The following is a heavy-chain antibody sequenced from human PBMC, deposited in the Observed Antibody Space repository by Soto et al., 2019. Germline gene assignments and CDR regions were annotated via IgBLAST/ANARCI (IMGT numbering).Heavy chain of an antibody. Sequence: ASVKVSCKTSGGTFSSYAISWVRQAPGQGLEWMGGIIPIFGTANYAQKFQGRVTITADESTSTAYMELSSLRSEDTAVYYCARGIVGATLAFDIWGQGTMVTVSS. CDR1: GGTFSSYA. D-gene: IGHD1-26*01. CDR3: ARGIVGATLAFDI. CDR2: IIPIFGTA. V-gene: IGHV1-69*13. J-gene: IGHJ3*02.